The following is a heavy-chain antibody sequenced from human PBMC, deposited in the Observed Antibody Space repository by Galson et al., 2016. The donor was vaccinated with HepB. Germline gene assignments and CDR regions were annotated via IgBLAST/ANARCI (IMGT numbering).Heavy chain of an antibody. V-gene: IGHV1-18*01. CDR3: AKDGGYCSGGTCFYYAMDV. J-gene: IGHJ6*02. CDR2: ISTYNGNT. Sequence: SVKVSCRASGYTFTDFGLSWVRQAPGQGLEWMGWISTYNGNTHYAQKVQGRVTMTTDTSTSTAYMELRSLTPDDTAVYYCAKDGGYCSGGTCFYYAMDVWGPGTTVTVSS. D-gene: IGHD2-15*01. CDR1: GYTFTDFG.